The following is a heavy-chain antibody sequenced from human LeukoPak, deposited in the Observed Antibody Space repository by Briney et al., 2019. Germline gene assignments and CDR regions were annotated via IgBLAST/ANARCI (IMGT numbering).Heavy chain of an antibody. J-gene: IGHJ4*02. Sequence: GGSLRLSCAASGVTFSSYAMSWVRQAPGKGLEWVAYIKKTGSETYYVDSVKGRFTITRDNTRNSLFLQMYSLRAEDTAVYFCAREDGYCSGGNCYSYFDSWGQGTLVTVSS. V-gene: IGHV3-7*01. CDR2: IKKTGSET. D-gene: IGHD2-15*01. CDR3: AREDGYCSGGNCYSYFDS. CDR1: GVTFSSYA.